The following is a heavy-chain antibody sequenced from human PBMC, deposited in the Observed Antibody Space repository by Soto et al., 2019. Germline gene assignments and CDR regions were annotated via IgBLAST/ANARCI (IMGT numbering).Heavy chain of an antibody. V-gene: IGHV3-30*18. CDR1: GFTFSSYG. CDR3: ANRRGRYCTNGVCYRGGMDV. Sequence: QVQLVESGGGVVQPGRSLRLSCAASGFTFSSYGMHWVRQAPGKGMEWVAVISYDGSNKYYADSVKGRFTISRDNSKNTVYLKMNSLGAEVTAVYYCANRRGRYCTNGVCYRGGMDVWGRRTTVTVSS. D-gene: IGHD2-8*01. CDR2: ISYDGSNK. J-gene: IGHJ6*02.